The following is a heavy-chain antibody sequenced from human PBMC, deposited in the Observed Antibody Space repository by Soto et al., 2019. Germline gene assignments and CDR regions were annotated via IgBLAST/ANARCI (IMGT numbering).Heavy chain of an antibody. D-gene: IGHD3-3*01. CDR2: IYPGDSDT. CDR1: GYSFTSYW. J-gene: IGHJ4*02. V-gene: IGHV5-51*01. CDR3: ARHVNGSRITIFGVVISHATYFDY. Sequence: GESLKISCKGSGYSFTSYWIGWVRQMPGKGLEWMGIIYPGDSDTRYSPSFQGQVTISADKSISTAYLQWSSLKASDTAMYYCARHVNGSRITIFGVVISHATYFDYWGQGTLVTVSS.